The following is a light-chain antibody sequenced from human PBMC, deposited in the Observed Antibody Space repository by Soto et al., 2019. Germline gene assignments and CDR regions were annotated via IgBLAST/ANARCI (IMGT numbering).Light chain of an antibody. V-gene: IGKV1-39*01. CDR3: QQVYSTPDT. Sequence: DIQMTQFPSSLSASVGDGVTITCRASQSISKYLNWYQQKPGKAPKLLIYAASSLQSGVPARFSGSGSGTDFTLSISSLQPEDSATYFCQQVYSTPDTFGQGANLEIK. CDR2: AAS. J-gene: IGKJ2*01. CDR1: QSISKY.